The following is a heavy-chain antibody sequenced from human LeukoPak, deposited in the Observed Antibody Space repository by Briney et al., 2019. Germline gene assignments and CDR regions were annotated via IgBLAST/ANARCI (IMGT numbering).Heavy chain of an antibody. CDR3: ARAAEDGYDSQFDY. CDR1: GFTFSSYG. V-gene: IGHV3-33*01. Sequence: GGSLRLSCAASGFTFSSYGMHWVRQAPGKGLEWVAVIWYDGSNKYYADSVKGRFTISRDNSKNTLYLQMNSLRAEDTAVYYCARAAEDGYDSQFDYWGQGTLVTVSS. CDR2: IWYDGSNK. J-gene: IGHJ4*02. D-gene: IGHD5-12*01.